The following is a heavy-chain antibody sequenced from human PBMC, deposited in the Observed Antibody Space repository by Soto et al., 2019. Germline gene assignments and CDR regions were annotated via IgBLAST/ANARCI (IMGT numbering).Heavy chain of an antibody. Sequence: EVQWMESGGGLIQPGGSLRLSCAASGFTFSNYGRNWVRRAPGKGLEWVSAISGTGDSTFSADSVKGRFAISRDNSKNTLFLQMDNLRAEDTAIYYCAQNFRPSSIWQSYRHKTHFDYWGQGALVTVSS. V-gene: IGHV3-23*01. CDR1: GFTFSNYG. J-gene: IGHJ4*02. CDR3: AQNFRPSSIWQSYRHKTHFDY. D-gene: IGHD3-16*02. CDR2: ISGTGDST.